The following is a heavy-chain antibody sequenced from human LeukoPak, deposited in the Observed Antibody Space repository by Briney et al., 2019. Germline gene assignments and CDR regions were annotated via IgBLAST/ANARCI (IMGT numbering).Heavy chain of an antibody. V-gene: IGHV3-23*01. J-gene: IGHJ4*02. CDR1: GFTFSSYS. CDR3: AKRNTMVRGGPCFDY. CDR2: IFGNGDTT. D-gene: IGHD3-10*01. Sequence: SGGSLRLSCAASGFTFSSYSMNWVRQAPGKGLEWVSIIFGNGDTTYYVDSVKGRFTVSRDNSKDTLYLQMNDLRPDDTAIYYCAKRNTMVRGGPCFDYWGQGLLVTVSS.